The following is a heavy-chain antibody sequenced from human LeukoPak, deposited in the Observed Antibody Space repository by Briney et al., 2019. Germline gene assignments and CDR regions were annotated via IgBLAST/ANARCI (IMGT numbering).Heavy chain of an antibody. Sequence: GESQKISCLASGYNFTDYWIAWVRQAPGKGLECMAIIYPGDSDVRYSPSFQGHVTVSVDKSINTAYMQWSSLKASDTAMYYCVLSASFVSQWDNWFDPWGQGTLITVSS. D-gene: IGHD2/OR15-2a*01. CDR2: IYPGDSDV. J-gene: IGHJ5*02. CDR3: VLSASFVSQWDNWFDP. CDR1: GYNFTDYW. V-gene: IGHV5-51*01.